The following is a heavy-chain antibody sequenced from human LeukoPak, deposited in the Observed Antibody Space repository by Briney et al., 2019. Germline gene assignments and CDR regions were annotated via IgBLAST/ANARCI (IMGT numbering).Heavy chain of an antibody. D-gene: IGHD3-10*01. CDR1: GGSISSYY. CDR3: AIWFGEFGAFDI. J-gene: IGHJ3*02. CDR2: IYTSGST. Sequence: SETLYLTCTVSGGSISSYYWSWIRQPAGKGLEWIGRIYTSGSTNYNPSLKSRVTMSVDTSKNQFSLKQSSVTAADTAVYYCAIWFGEFGAFDIWGQGTVVTVSS. V-gene: IGHV4-4*07.